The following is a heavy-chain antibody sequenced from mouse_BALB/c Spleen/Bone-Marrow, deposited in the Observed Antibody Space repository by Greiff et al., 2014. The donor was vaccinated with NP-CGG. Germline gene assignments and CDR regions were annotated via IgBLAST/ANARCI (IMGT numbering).Heavy chain of an antibody. J-gene: IGHJ3*01. CDR2: ISSGGSYT. CDR1: AFTFSSYA. CDR3: ASGDVYFAY. Sequence: EVKLMESGGGLVKPGGSLKLSCAASAFTFSSYAMSWVRQSPDKRLEWVAEISSGGSYTYYPDTVTGRFTISRDNAKNTLYPEMSSLRSEDTAMYYCASGDVYFAYWGQGTLVTVSA. V-gene: IGHV5-9-4*01.